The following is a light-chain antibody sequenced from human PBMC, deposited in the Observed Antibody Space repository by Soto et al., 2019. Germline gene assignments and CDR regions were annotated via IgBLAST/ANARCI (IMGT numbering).Light chain of an antibody. CDR1: SGHSSYA. CDR2: LNSDGSH. J-gene: IGLJ2*01. CDR3: QTWGTGILV. Sequence: QPVLTQSPSASASLGASVKLTCTLSSGHSSYAIAWHQQQPEKGPRYLTNLNSDGSHSKGDGIPDRFSGSSSGAERYLTISSLQSEDEADYYCQTWGTGILVFGGGTKLTVL. V-gene: IGLV4-69*01.